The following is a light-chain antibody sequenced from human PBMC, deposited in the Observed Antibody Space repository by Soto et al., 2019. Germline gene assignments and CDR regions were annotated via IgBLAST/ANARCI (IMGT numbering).Light chain of an antibody. Sequence: DIQMTQSPSSLSASVGDRVTITCQASQDITNSLNWYQQKPGKAPKVLIYDASILETGVPSRFSGSGSGTDFTFTISSLPPEDVATYYCQQYDNLPLTFGPGTTVDIE. J-gene: IGKJ3*01. CDR1: QDITNS. CDR2: DAS. CDR3: QQYDNLPLT. V-gene: IGKV1-33*01.